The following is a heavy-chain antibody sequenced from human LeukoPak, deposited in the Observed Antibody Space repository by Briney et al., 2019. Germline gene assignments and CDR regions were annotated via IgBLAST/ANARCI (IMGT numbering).Heavy chain of an antibody. Sequence: ASVKVSCKASGGTFSSYAISWVRQAPGQGLEWMGGIIPIFGTANYAQKFQGRVTITTDESTSTAYMELSSLRSEDTAVYYCARGRKCSSSWYERWGYYYYYMDVWGKGTTVTVSS. CDR1: GGTFSSYA. J-gene: IGHJ6*03. CDR3: ARGRKCSSSWYERWGYYYYYMDV. CDR2: IIPIFGTA. V-gene: IGHV1-69*05. D-gene: IGHD6-13*01.